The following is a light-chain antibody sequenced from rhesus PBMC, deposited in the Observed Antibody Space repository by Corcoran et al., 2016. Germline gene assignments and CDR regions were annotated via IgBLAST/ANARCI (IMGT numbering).Light chain of an antibody. Sequence: DIQMTQSPSSLSASVGDRVTVTCRASQGINKELSWYQQKPGKDPTLLTYAASSLQTGVSSRFSGGGTRTDYTLTISRLQPEDVATYYCLQSYTTPLTFGGGTKVEIK. J-gene: IGKJ4*01. CDR1: QGINKE. CDR3: LQSYTTPLT. CDR2: AAS. V-gene: IGKV1-94*01.